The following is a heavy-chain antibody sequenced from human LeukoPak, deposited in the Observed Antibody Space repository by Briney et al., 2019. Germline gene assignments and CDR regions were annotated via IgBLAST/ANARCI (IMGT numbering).Heavy chain of an antibody. Sequence: GGSLRLSCAASGFTFFNYGIHWVRQAPGKGLEWVALISYDGINKYYADSVKGRFTISRDNAKNSLSLQMNSLRADDAAVYYCARASSKQLAGYLPDGFDIWGQGTMVTVSS. CDR3: ARASSKQLAGYLPDGFDI. J-gene: IGHJ3*02. CDR2: ISYDGINK. CDR1: GFTFFNYG. D-gene: IGHD3-9*01. V-gene: IGHV3-30*03.